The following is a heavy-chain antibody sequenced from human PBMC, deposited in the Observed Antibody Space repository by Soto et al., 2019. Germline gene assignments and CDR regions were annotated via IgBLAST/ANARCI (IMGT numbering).Heavy chain of an antibody. D-gene: IGHD2-2*01. CDR1: GFTISNYG. CDR3: ATTRVGPCSSSICFSGIFDGMDV. V-gene: IGHV3-30-3*01. CDR2: ISYDGTIT. Sequence: GGSLRLSCAASGFTISNYGMHWVRQAPGKGLGWVAVISYDGTITYYADSVKGRFTISRDNSKNTLYLQMNSLRTEDTAVYYCATTRVGPCSSSICFSGIFDGMDVWGQGTTVTVSS. J-gene: IGHJ6*02.